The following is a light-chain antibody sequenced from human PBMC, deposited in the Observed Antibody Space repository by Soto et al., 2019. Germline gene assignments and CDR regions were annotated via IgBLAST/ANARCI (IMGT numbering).Light chain of an antibody. Sequence: QSVLTQPPSASGTPGQMVTISCSGSSSNIGSNYVFWYQQLPGTAPKLLIYTNNQRPSGVPDRFSGSKSGTSASLAISGLRSEDEADYYCAAWDDSLSAYVFGTGTKVTVL. CDR2: TNN. J-gene: IGLJ1*01. CDR3: AAWDDSLSAYV. V-gene: IGLV1-47*02. CDR1: SSNIGSNY.